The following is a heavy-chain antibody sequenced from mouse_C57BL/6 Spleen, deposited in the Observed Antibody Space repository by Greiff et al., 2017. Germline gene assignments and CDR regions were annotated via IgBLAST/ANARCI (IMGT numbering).Heavy chain of an antibody. D-gene: IGHD1-1*01. V-gene: IGHV5-4*01. CDR1: GFTFSSYA. CDR3: ARDGSSPWAMDY. J-gene: IGHJ4*01. Sequence: EVKLVESGGGLVKPGGSLKLSCAASGFTFSSYAMSWVRQTPEKRLEWVATISDGGSYTYYPDNVKGRFTISRDNAKNNLYLQMSHLESEDTAMYYCARDGSSPWAMDYWGQGTSVTVSS. CDR2: ISDGGSYT.